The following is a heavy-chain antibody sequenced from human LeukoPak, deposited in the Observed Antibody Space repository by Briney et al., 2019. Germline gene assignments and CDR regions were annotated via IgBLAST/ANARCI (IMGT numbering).Heavy chain of an antibody. CDR2: INHSGST. D-gene: IGHD1-26*01. CDR1: GGSFSGYY. J-gene: IGHJ3*02. CDR3: ARDLSPRSQSGSYWGGNDAFDI. V-gene: IGHV4-34*01. Sequence: PSETLSLTCAVYGGSFSGYYWSWIRQPPGKGLEWIGEINHSGSTNYNPSLKSRVTISVDTSKNQFSLKLSSVTAADTAVYYCARDLSPRSQSGSYWGGNDAFDIWGQGTMVTASS.